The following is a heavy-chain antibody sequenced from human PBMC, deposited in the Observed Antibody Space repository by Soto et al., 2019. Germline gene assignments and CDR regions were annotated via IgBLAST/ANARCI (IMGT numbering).Heavy chain of an antibody. CDR1: GVMCSTYA. J-gene: IGHJ4*02. V-gene: IGHV3-23*01. CDR2: ISGSGGST. D-gene: IGHD3-22*01. Sequence: PGGSLRLCCEAAGVMCSTYARSWVRQAPGKGPEWVSAISGSGGSTYYADSVKGRFTISRDNSKNTLYLQMNSLRAEDTALYYCAKVPLPAPVVVIPSHFDYWGQGTLVTVSS. CDR3: AKVPLPAPVVVIPSHFDY.